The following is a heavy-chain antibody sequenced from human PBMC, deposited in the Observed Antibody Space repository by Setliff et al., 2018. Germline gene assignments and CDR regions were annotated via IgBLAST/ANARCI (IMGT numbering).Heavy chain of an antibody. CDR1: GGSISGSSNY. D-gene: IGHD6-6*01. CDR3: AREGVDRRSSTDYRYYMDV. CDR2: IYYSGST. J-gene: IGHJ6*03. V-gene: IGHV4-39*02. Sequence: PSETLSLTCTVSGGSISGSSNYWGWIRQPPGKGLEWIGSIYYSGSTNYNPSLKSRVTISVDTSKNQFSLKLSSVTAADTAVYYCAREGVDRRSSTDYRYYMDVWGKGTTVTVSS.